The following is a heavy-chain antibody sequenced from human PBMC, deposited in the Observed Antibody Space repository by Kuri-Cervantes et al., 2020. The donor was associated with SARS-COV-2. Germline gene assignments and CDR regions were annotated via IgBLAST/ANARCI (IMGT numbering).Heavy chain of an antibody. D-gene: IGHD3-3*01. V-gene: IGHV1-69*04. CDR2: IIPILGTA. CDR1: GDTFSSYA. CDR3: ARDRPYENTIFGVVPSHDWYFDL. Sequence: SVKVSCKASGDTFSSYAISWVRQAPGQGLEWMGRIIPILGTANYAQKFQGRVTITADKSTSTAYMELSSLRSEDTAVYYCARDRPYENTIFGVVPSHDWYFDLWGRGTLVTVSS. J-gene: IGHJ2*01.